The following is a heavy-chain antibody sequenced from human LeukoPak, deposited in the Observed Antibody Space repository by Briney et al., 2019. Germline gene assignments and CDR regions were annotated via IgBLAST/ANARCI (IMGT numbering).Heavy chain of an antibody. CDR3: ARDCSGGSCADY. CDR2: INPNSGGT. V-gene: IGHV1-2*06. CDR1: GYTFTVYY. D-gene: IGHD2-15*01. Sequence: ASVTVSCKASGYTFTVYYMHWVRQAPGQGLEWMGRINPNSGGTNYAQKFQGRVTMTRDTSISTAYMELSRLRSDDTAVYYCARDCSGGSCADYWGQGTLVTVSS. J-gene: IGHJ4*02.